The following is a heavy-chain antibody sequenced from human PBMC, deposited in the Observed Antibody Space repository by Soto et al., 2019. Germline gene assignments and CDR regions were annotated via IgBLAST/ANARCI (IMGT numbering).Heavy chain of an antibody. Sequence: EVQLLESGGDLVQPGGSLKLSCAPSGFTFSSYAMSWFRQAPGKGLEWVSIITGSGGITYYADSVKGRFTISRDNFKNTLSLQMNSLRAEDTAVYYCARGDSSGWTYWYFDLWGRGTLATVSS. J-gene: IGHJ2*01. CDR1: GFTFSSYA. V-gene: IGHV3-23*01. CDR2: ITGSGGIT. CDR3: ARGDSSGWTYWYFDL. D-gene: IGHD6-19*01.